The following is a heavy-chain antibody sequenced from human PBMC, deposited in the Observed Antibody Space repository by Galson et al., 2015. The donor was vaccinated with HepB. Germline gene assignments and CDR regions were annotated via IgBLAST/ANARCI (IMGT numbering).Heavy chain of an antibody. CDR1: GYAFTASY. Sequence: SGYAFTASYMHWVRQAPGQGLEWMGWINPNSGGTNSAQKFQGRVTLTRDTSISTAYMELSRLTSDDTAVYYCARQGIAAGVDWGQGTLVTVSS. CDR3: ARQGIAAGVD. V-gene: IGHV1-2*02. CDR2: INPNSGGT. J-gene: IGHJ4*02. D-gene: IGHD6-13*01.